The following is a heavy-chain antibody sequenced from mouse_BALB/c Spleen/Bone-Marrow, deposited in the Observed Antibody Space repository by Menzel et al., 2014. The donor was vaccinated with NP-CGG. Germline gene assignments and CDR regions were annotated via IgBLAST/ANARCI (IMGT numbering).Heavy chain of an antibody. D-gene: IGHD1-1*01. Sequence: VQLQQSGAELMKPGASVKISCKATGYTFSSYWIEWVKQRPGHGLEWIGEILPGSGSTNYNEKFKGKATFTADTSSNTAYMQLSSLTSEDSAVYYCAREDGLWYFDFWGAGTTVTVSS. CDR2: ILPGSGST. V-gene: IGHV1-9*01. CDR1: GYTFSSYW. J-gene: IGHJ1*01. CDR3: AREDGLWYFDF.